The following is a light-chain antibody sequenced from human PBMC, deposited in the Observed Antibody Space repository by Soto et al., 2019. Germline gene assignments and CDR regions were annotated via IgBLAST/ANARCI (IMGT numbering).Light chain of an antibody. Sequence: QSVLTQPASVSGSPGQSITISCTGTSSDVGAYNYVSWYQQYPGKAPKLMIYEVTNRPSGVSNRFSGSKSDNTASLTISGLQAEDEAIYYCSSYTNTSPVIFGGGTKVTVL. CDR2: EVT. J-gene: IGLJ2*01. CDR1: SSDVGAYNY. CDR3: SSYTNTSPVI. V-gene: IGLV2-14*01.